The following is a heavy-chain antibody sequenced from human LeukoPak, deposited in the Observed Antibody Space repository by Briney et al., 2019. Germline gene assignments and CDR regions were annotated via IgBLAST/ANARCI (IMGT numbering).Heavy chain of an antibody. D-gene: IGHD6-13*01. J-gene: IGHJ6*02. V-gene: IGHV4-4*07. CDR3: AREGSSSWYTRYYYYGMDV. Sequence: SETLSLTCTVSGGSISSYYWSWIRQPAGKGLEWIGRIYTRGSTNYNPSLKSRVTMSVDTSKNQFSLKLSSVTAADTAVYYCAREGSSSWYTRYYYYGMDVWGQGTTVTVSS. CDR1: GGSISSYY. CDR2: IYTRGST.